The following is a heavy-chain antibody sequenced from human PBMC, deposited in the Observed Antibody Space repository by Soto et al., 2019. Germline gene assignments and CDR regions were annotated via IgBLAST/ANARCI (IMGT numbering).Heavy chain of an antibody. V-gene: IGHV1-69*01. Sequence: QVQLVQSGAAVKKPGSSVKVSCKASGGTFSSYAISWVRQAPGHGLEWMGGIIPIFGTANDAQKFQGRVTITADESTSTAYMGLSSLRSEDTAVYYGARWGGYSSSSPPNWFDPCGQGTLVTVS. J-gene: IGHJ5*02. CDR3: ARWGGYSSSSPPNWFDP. D-gene: IGHD6-6*01. CDR1: GGTFSSYA. CDR2: IIPIFGTA.